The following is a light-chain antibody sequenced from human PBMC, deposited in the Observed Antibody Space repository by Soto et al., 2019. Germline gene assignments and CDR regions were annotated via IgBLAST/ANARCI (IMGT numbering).Light chain of an antibody. J-gene: IGKJ3*01. V-gene: IGKV1-39*01. Sequence: DIQMTQSPSSLSASVGDRVTITCRASQSISSYLNWYQQKPGKAPKLLIYAAFILQSGVPSRFGGSGAGTDFTLTVSSLQPADFATYFCQQSYNMPFTFGPGTKVDI. CDR1: QSISSY. CDR3: QQSYNMPFT. CDR2: AAF.